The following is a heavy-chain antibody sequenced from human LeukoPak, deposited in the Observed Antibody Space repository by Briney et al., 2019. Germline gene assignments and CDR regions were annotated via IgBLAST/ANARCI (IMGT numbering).Heavy chain of an antibody. CDR2: IYYSGST. CDR3: ARYITLLGKYAFDI. Sequence: SETLSLTCTVSGGSISSSSYYWGWIRQPPGKGLEWIGSIYYSGSTYYNPSLKSRVTISVDTSKNQFSLKLSSVTAADTAVYYCARYITLLGKYAFDIWGQGTMVTVSS. V-gene: IGHV4-39*01. J-gene: IGHJ3*02. D-gene: IGHD2-15*01. CDR1: GGSISSSSYY.